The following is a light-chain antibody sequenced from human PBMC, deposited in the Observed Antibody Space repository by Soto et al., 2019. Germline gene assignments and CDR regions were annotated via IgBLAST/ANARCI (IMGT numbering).Light chain of an antibody. CDR1: QSVSSD. V-gene: IGKV3-15*01. CDR3: QQYNSWPPT. Sequence: EIVMTQSPATLSLSPGERATLSCRASQSVSSDFAWYQQKPGQAPRLLIYGASSRATGIPARFSGSGSGTEFTLTISSLQSEDFAVYYCQQYNSWPPTFGHGTKVDIK. CDR2: GAS. J-gene: IGKJ3*01.